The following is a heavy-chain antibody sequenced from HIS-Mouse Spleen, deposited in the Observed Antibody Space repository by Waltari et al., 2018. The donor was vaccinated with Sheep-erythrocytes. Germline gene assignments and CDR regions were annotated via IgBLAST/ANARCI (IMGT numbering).Heavy chain of an antibody. J-gene: IGHJ1*01. Sequence: QVQLVQSVAEVKKPGASVKVSCKASGYTFTGYYMHWVRQAPGKGLEWMGWINPNRGGTNYGQKFQGRVTMTRDTSISTAYMELSRLRSDDTAVYYCARGYCSSTSCYGYFQHWGQGTLVTVSS. V-gene: IGHV1-2*02. CDR2: INPNRGGT. D-gene: IGHD2-2*01. CDR3: ARGYCSSTSCYGYFQH. CDR1: GYTFTGYY.